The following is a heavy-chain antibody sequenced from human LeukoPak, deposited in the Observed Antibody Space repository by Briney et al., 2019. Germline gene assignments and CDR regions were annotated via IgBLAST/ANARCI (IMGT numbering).Heavy chain of an antibody. CDR1: GFTFSSYA. V-gene: IGHV3-30-3*01. D-gene: IGHD3-22*01. CDR2: ISYDGSNK. CDR3: ARDVGSGYYYDSSGYYSVY. J-gene: IGHJ4*02. Sequence: AGGSLRLSCAASGFTFSSYAMHWVRQAPGKGLEWVAVISYDGSNKYYADSVKGRFTISRDNSKNTLYLQMNSLRAEDTAVYYCARDVGSGYYYDSSGYYSVYWGQGTLVTVSS.